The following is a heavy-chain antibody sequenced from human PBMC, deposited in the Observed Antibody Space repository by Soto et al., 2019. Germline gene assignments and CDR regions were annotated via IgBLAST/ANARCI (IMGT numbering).Heavy chain of an antibody. V-gene: IGHV3-23*01. CDR2: ISGSGDTS. Sequence: DVQLLESGGGLVQPGGSLRLSCAASGFTFSSCGMSWVRQAPGKGLEWVSAISGSGDTSYYADSVKGRFTLSRDNSKSTLYLQMNSLGAEDTAVYYCAKEDVVPPAMAGWVVRIHDYWGQGTLVTVSS. J-gene: IGHJ4*02. D-gene: IGHD2-2*01. CDR3: AKEDVVPPAMAGWVVRIHDY. CDR1: GFTFSSCG.